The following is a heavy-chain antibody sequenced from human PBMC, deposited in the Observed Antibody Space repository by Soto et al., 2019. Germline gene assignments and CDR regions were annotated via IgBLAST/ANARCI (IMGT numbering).Heavy chain of an antibody. Sequence: SETLSLTCTVSGGSISSGGYYWSWIRQHPGKGLEWIGYIYYSGSTYYNPSLKSRVTISVDTSKNQFPLKLSSVTAADTAVYYFARHFNRGFGKLLYTGVFDIWGKGTMVTVS. CDR1: GGSISSGGYY. CDR2: IYYSGST. CDR3: ARHFNRGFGKLLYTGVFDI. V-gene: IGHV4-31*03. J-gene: IGHJ3*02. D-gene: IGHD3-10*01.